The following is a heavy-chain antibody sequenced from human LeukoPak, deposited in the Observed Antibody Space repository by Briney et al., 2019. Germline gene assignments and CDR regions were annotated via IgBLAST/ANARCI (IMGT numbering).Heavy chain of an antibody. J-gene: IGHJ4*02. CDR2: IKQDGREK. D-gene: IGHD2-21*02. CDR3: ATSLVVTAISLPFGY. V-gene: IGHV3-7*03. Sequence: GGSLRLSCAASGFTFSSYWMSWVRQAPGKGLEWVANIKQDGREKYYVDSVKGRFTISRDNAKNSLYLQMNSLRAEDTAVYYCATSLVVTAISLPFGYWGQGTLVTVSS. CDR1: GFTFSSYW.